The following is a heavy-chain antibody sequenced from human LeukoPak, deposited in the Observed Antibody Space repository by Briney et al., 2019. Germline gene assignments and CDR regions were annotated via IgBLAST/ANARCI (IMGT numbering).Heavy chain of an antibody. CDR2: ISASGGST. V-gene: IGHV3-23*01. CDR3: VREGPRGLAFDI. Sequence: GGSLRLSCAASGFTFRSHDMGWVSQAPGKGLEWVSGISASGGSTFYADSVKGRFTISRDNSKNTLYLQMNGLRVEDTAVYYCVREGPRGLAFDIWGQGTMVTVSS. CDR1: GFTFRSHD. J-gene: IGHJ3*02.